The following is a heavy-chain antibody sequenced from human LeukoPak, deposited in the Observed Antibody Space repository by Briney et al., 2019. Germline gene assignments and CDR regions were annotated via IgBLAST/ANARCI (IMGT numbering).Heavy chain of an antibody. CDR1: GGSISSYY. V-gene: IGHV4-59*01. CDR2: IYYSGST. CDR3: ARGPYYYDSSRSYFDY. D-gene: IGHD3-22*01. J-gene: IGHJ4*02. Sequence: SETLSLTCTVSGGSISSYYWSWIGQPPGKGREWIGYIYYSGSTNYNPSLKSRVTISVDTSKNQFSLKLSSVTAADTAVYYCARGPYYYDSSRSYFDYWSQGTLVTVSS.